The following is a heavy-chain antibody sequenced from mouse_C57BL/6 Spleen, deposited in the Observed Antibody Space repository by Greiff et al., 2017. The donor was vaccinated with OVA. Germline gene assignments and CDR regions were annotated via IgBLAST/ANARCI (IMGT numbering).Heavy chain of an antibody. D-gene: IGHD1-1*01. CDR1: DSEVFPIAY. Sequence: QVQLQQSGSELRSPGSSVKLSCKDFDSEVFPIAYMSWVRQKPGHGFEWIGGILPSIGRTIYGEKFEDKATLDADTLSNTAYLELNSLTSEDSAIYYCAREDYGSSGGYFDVWGTGTTVTVSS. J-gene: IGHJ1*03. CDR3: AREDYGSSGGYFDV. V-gene: IGHV15-2*01. CDR2: ILPSIGRT.